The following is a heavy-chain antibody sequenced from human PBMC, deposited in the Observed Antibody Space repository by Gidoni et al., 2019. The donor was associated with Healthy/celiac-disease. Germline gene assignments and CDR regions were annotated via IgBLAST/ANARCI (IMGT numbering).Heavy chain of an antibody. CDR1: GFTFSSSG. CDR2: IWYDGSNK. V-gene: IGHV3-33*01. D-gene: IGHD4-4*01. CDR3: ARDLNDYSNFYYYYGMDV. Sequence: QVQLVESGGGVVQPGRSLRLSCAASGFTFSSSGMHWVRQAPGKGLEWVAVIWYDGSNKYYTDSVKGRFTISRDNSKNTLYLQMNSLRAEDTAVYYCARDLNDYSNFYYYYGMDVWGQGTTVTVSS. J-gene: IGHJ6*02.